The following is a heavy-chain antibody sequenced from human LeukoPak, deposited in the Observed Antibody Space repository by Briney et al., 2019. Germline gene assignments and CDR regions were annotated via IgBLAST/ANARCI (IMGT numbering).Heavy chain of an antibody. CDR2: ISSSGSTI. CDR3: AREKPYYYDSSGPFDY. J-gene: IGHJ4*02. CDR1: GFTFSSYE. V-gene: IGHV3-48*03. D-gene: IGHD3-22*01. Sequence: GGSLRLSCAASGFTFSSYEMNWVRQAPGKGLVWVSYISSSGSTIYYADSVKGRFTISRDNAKNSLYLQMNSLRAEDTAVYYCAREKPYYYDSSGPFDYWGQGTLVTVSS.